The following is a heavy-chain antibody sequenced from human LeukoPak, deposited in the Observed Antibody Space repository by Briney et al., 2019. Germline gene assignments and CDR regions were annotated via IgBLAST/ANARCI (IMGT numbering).Heavy chain of an antibody. CDR1: GFTFSSYA. Sequence: GGSLRLSCAASGFTFSSYAMHWVRQAPGKGLEWVAVISYDGSNKYYADSVKGRFTISRDNSKNTLYLQMNSLRAEDTAVYYCARAQTTGFGESLHYWGQGTLVTVSS. V-gene: IGHV3-30*04. J-gene: IGHJ4*02. D-gene: IGHD3-10*01. CDR2: ISYDGSNK. CDR3: ARAQTTGFGESLHY.